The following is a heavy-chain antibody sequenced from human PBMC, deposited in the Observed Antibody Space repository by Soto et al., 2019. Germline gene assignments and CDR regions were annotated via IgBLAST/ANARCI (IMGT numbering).Heavy chain of an antibody. CDR2: ISYDGSNK. J-gene: IGHJ4*02. CDR3: ARVSYLSDFGLFDY. V-gene: IGHV3-30-3*01. CDR1: GFTFSSYA. D-gene: IGHD4-17*01. Sequence: PGGSLRLSCAASGFTFSSYAMHWVRQAPGKGLEWVAVISYDGSNKYYADSVKGRFTISGDNSKNTLYLQMNSLRAEDTAVYYCARVSYLSDFGLFDYWGQGTLVTVSS.